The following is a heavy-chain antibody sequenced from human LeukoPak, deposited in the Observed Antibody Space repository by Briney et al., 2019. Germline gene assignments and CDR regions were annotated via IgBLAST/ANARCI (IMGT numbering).Heavy chain of an antibody. V-gene: IGHV1-2*02. CDR2: INPNSGGT. Sequence: GASVKVSFTASGYTFTAYYMHWVRQAPGQGLEWMGWINPNSGGTNYAQKFQGRVTMTRDTSISTAYMELSRLRSDDTAVYYCWYYYDSSNAVVNAFDIWGQGTMVTVSS. CDR3: WYYYDSSNAVVNAFDI. CDR1: GYTFTAYY. J-gene: IGHJ3*02. D-gene: IGHD3-22*01.